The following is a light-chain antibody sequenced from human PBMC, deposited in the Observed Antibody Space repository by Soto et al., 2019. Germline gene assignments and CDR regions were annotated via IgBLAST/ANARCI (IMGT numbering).Light chain of an antibody. J-gene: IGLJ1*01. CDR3: SSYSTSSTLYV. Sequence: QSALTQPASVSGSPGQSITISCTGTSSDIGGYNYVSWYQLHPGKAPKLMIYEVSNRPSGVSNRFSGSKSVNMASLTISGLQAEDEADYYCSSYSTSSTLYVFGTGTKVTVL. CDR2: EVS. V-gene: IGLV2-14*01. CDR1: SSDIGGYNY.